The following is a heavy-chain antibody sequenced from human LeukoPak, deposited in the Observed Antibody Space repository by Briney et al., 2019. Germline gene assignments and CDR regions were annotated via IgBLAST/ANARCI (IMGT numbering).Heavy chain of an antibody. J-gene: IGHJ4*02. CDR1: GGSISSGSYY. Sequence: PSETLSLTCTVSGGSISSGSYYWSWIRQPAGKGLEWIGRIYASGSTNYNPSLKSRVTISVDTSKNQFSLKLSSVTAADTAVYYCARDGGVVGATFDYWGQGTLVTVSS. D-gene: IGHD1-26*01. CDR3: ARDGGVVGATFDY. V-gene: IGHV4-61*02. CDR2: IYASGST.